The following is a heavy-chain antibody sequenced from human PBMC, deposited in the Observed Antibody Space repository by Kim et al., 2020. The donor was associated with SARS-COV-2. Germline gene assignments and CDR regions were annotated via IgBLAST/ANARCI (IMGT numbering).Heavy chain of an antibody. D-gene: IGHD3-10*01. CDR3: ARDASSGRFNYYMDV. V-gene: IGHV3-20*04. Sequence: GGSLRLSCAASGFTFNDYAMTWVRQVPGKGLEWVSSINCDGDGLGYADSVKGRFTISRENAKSTLHMQLNSLRAEDTALYYCARDASSGRFNYYMDVGG. CDR2: INCDGDGL. CDR1: GFTFNDYA. J-gene: IGHJ6*03.